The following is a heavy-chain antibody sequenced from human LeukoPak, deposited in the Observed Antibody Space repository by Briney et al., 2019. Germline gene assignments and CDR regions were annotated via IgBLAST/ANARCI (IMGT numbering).Heavy chain of an antibody. Sequence: GGSLRLSCAASGFTFSSYGMHWVRQAPGKGLEWVAVIWYDGSNKYYADSVKGRFTISRDNSKNTLYLQMNSLGAEDTAVYYCARSPEVGYCSSTSCRRGYYYGMDVWGKGTTVTVSS. CDR1: GFTFSSYG. CDR3: ARSPEVGYCSSTSCRRGYYYGMDV. D-gene: IGHD2-2*01. CDR2: IWYDGSNK. J-gene: IGHJ6*04. V-gene: IGHV3-33*01.